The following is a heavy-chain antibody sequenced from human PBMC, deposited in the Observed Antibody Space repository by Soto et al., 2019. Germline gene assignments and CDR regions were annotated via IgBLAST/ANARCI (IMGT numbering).Heavy chain of an antibody. Sequence: GGSLRLSCAASGFTFSSYGMHWVRQAPGKGLEWVAVIWYDGSNKYYADSVKGRFTISRDNSKNTLYLQMNSLRAEDTAVYYCAGDKGIAVAGPRRRFDYWGQGTLVTVSS. CDR1: GFTFSSYG. CDR3: AGDKGIAVAGPRRRFDY. D-gene: IGHD6-19*01. J-gene: IGHJ4*02. CDR2: IWYDGSNK. V-gene: IGHV3-33*01.